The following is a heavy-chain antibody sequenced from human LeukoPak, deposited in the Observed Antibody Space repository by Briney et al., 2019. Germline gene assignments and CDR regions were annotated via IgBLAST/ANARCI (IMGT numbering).Heavy chain of an antibody. J-gene: IGHJ4*02. D-gene: IGHD3-16*02. Sequence: PGGSLRLSCAASGFTFSSYAMHWVRQAPGKGLVWVSRINSDGSSTSYADSVKGRFTISRDNAKNTLYLQMNSLRAEDTAVYYCARDPYDYVWGSYRYNDYWGQGTLVTVSS. V-gene: IGHV3-74*01. CDR2: INSDGSST. CDR1: GFTFSSYA. CDR3: ARDPYDYVWGSYRYNDY.